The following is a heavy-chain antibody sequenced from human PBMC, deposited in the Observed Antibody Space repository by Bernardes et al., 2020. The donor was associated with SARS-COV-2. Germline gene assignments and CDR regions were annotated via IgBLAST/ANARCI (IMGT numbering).Heavy chain of an antibody. D-gene: IGHD3-22*01. Sequence: GESLQISCKGSGSSFTSYWIAWVRQMPGKGLEWMGIIYPGDSDTRYSPSFQGQVTISADKSISTAYLQWSSLKASDTAMYYCARRRYYDSSGYYGLYYYGMDVWGQGTTVTVSS. CDR1: GSSFTSYW. J-gene: IGHJ6*02. CDR3: ARRRYYDSSGYYGLYYYGMDV. CDR2: IYPGDSDT. V-gene: IGHV5-51*01.